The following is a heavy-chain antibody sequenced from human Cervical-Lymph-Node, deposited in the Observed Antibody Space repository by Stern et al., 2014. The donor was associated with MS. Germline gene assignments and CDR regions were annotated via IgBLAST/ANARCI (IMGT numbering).Heavy chain of an antibody. CDR3: ARDGRHTDNYGLDV. CDR1: GGTFNVYA. V-gene: IGHV1-69*01. J-gene: IGHJ6*02. Sequence: QVQLGQSGAEVKKPGSSVKISCKASGGTFNVYAINWLRQAPGPGLEWMGGIIPIFGTANYAQKFQDRVTITADESTRTSSMQLSSLRFDDTAVYYCARDGRHTDNYGLDVWGQGTTVIVSS. CDR2: IIPIFGTA. D-gene: IGHD3-9*01.